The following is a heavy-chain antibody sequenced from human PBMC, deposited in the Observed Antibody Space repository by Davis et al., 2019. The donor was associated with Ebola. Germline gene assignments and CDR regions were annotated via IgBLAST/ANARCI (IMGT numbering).Heavy chain of an antibody. V-gene: IGHV3-7*01. CDR3: ARWGFWSGYSYYYYGMDV. D-gene: IGHD3-3*01. CDR1: GFTFSNYW. J-gene: IGHJ6*02. CDR2: IEQDGSEK. Sequence: GESLKISCAASGFTFSNYWMSWVRQAPGKGLEWVANIEQDGSEKYYVDSLKGRFTISRDNAKNSVSLQMNSLRAEDTAVYYCARWGFWSGYSYYYYGMDVWGQGTTVTVSS.